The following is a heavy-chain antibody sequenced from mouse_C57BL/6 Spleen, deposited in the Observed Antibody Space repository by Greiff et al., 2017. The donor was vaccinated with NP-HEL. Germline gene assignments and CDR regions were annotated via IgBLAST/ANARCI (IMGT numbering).Heavy chain of an antibody. CDR3: ARYDTTVYYFDY. D-gene: IGHD1-1*01. Sequence: QVQLQQPGAELVRPGTSVKLSCKASGYTFTSYWMHWVKQRPGQGLEWIGVIDPSDSYTNYNQKFKGKATLTVDTSSSTAYMQLSSLTSEDSAVYYCARYDTTVYYFDYWGQGTTLTVSS. CDR1: GYTFTSYW. CDR2: IDPSDSYT. J-gene: IGHJ2*01. V-gene: IGHV1-59*01.